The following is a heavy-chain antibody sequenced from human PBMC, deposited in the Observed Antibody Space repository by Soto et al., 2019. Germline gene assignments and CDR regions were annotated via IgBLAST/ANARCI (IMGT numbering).Heavy chain of an antibody. CDR3: ARGQYVVTAKNYSFDY. CDR2: IDAGNGKT. V-gene: IGHV1-3*01. J-gene: IGHJ4*02. D-gene: IGHD2-21*02. CDR1: GYTFTRYA. Sequence: QVRLVQSGAEVKKPGASVKVSCKTSGYTFTRYAMQWVRQAPGQRLGWMGWIDAGNGKTKYSQEFQGRVTITRDTSASTAYMELSSLRSEDTAVYYCARGQYVVTAKNYSFDYWRQGTLVTVSS.